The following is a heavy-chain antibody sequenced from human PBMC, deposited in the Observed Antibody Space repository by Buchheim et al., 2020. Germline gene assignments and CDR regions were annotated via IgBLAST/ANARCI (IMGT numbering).Heavy chain of an antibody. D-gene: IGHD1-26*01. J-gene: IGHJ4*02. CDR1: GFTFKNYA. CDR2: ISGGGDTT. Sequence: EVQLLESGGGLVQPGGSLRLSCAASGFTFKNYAMSWVRQTPGRGLDWVSVISGGGDTTYYADSVKGRFTISRDNSKNTLYLQMNSLRAEDTALYYCAKDLWAYGRAGDYWGQGTL. CDR3: AKDLWAYGRAGDY. V-gene: IGHV3-23*01.